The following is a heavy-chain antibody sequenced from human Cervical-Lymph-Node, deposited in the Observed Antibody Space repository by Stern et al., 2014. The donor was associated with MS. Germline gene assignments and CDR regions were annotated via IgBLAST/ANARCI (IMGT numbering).Heavy chain of an antibody. Sequence: QVQLQESGPGLVKPSQTLSLTCTVSGASIKTIGYFWGWVRQPPGKGLEWIGFISHSGVTFYNETLKSRVTLSQDTSANQFSLRLTSVTAADTALYFCMRGDYWGRGILVAVSS. V-gene: IGHV4-31*03. CDR3: MRGDY. CDR1: GASIKTIGYF. J-gene: IGHJ4*02. CDR2: ISHSGVT.